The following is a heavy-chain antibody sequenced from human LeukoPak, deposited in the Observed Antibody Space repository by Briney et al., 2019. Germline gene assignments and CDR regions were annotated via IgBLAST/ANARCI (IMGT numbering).Heavy chain of an antibody. V-gene: IGHV3-48*04. CDR1: GFTFSSYS. Sequence: PGGSLRLSCAASGFTFSSYSMNWVRQAPGKGLEWVSYISSSSSTIYYADSVKGRFTISRDNAKNSLYLQMNSLRAEDTAVYYCARVGSLYCTNGVYYYYYYMDVWGKGTTVTVSS. D-gene: IGHD2-8*01. J-gene: IGHJ6*03. CDR3: ARVGSLYCTNGVYYYYYYMDV. CDR2: ISSSSSTI.